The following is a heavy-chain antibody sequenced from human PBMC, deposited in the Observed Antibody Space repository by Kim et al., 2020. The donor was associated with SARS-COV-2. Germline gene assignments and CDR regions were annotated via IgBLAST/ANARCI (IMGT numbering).Heavy chain of an antibody. J-gene: IGHJ4*02. CDR1: GMTVNSVL. Sequence: GGSLRLSCEVSGMTVNSVLMTWVRQSPGKGLEWVSLIYSDGETFHADSVKGRFTISRDNSKNMLYLQMDSLRVEDTAIYYCSRGVGDYWGQGTQVTVSS. V-gene: IGHV3-53*01. CDR3: SRGVGDY. CDR2: IYSDGET. D-gene: IGHD3-16*01.